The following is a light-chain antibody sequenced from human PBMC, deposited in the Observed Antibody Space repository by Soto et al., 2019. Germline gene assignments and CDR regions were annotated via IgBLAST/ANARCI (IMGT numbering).Light chain of an antibody. CDR2: DAS. CDR1: QDITNS. J-gene: IGKJ2*01. V-gene: IGKV1-33*01. Sequence: DIQMTQSPSSLSASVGDRVTITCQASQDITNSFNWYQQKPGKAPKLLIYDASNLETGVPSRFSGSGSGTDFTFTISSLQPEDIAIYYCQQYDILPYTFGQGSKLEIK. CDR3: QQYDILPYT.